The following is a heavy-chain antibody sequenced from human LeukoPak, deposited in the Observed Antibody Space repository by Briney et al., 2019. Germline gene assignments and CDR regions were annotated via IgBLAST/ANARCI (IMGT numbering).Heavy chain of an antibody. J-gene: IGHJ4*02. Sequence: GGSLRLSCAASGFTFSTSAMNWVRQVPGKGLEWVSSINSESSHIYYAASVRGRFTISRDNARNSVSLQMDSLRAEDTAVYYCARARSSSWLGYFDYWGQGTLVTVSS. D-gene: IGHD6-13*01. CDR1: GFTFSTSA. CDR2: INSESSHI. V-gene: IGHV3-21*01. CDR3: ARARSSSWLGYFDY.